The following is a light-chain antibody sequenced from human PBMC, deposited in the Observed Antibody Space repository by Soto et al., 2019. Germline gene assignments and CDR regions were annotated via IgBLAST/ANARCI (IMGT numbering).Light chain of an antibody. CDR3: QQYNNWPLT. CDR2: GAY. J-gene: IGKJ5*01. V-gene: IGKV3-15*01. CDR1: QSVSSN. Sequence: EIVMTQSPATLSVSPGERATLSCRASQSVSSNLAWYQQKPGQAPRLLIYGAYSRATGIQVRFSGSGSGTEFTLTIRSLQSEDFAVYYCQQYNNWPLTFGQGTRLEIK.